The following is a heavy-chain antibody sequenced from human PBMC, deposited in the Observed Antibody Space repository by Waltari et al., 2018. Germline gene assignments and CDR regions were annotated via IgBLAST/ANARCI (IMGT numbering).Heavy chain of an antibody. V-gene: IGHV4-59*08. Sequence: QVQLQESGPGLVKPSETLSLTCTVSGGSISSYYWSWIRQPPGKGLEWIGYIYYSGSTNYNPSLKNRVTISVDTSKNQFSLKLSSVTAADTAVYYCARGVSGATDSQSDYWGQGTLVTVSS. CDR3: ARGVSGATDSQSDY. J-gene: IGHJ4*02. D-gene: IGHD1-26*01. CDR2: IYYSGST. CDR1: GGSISSYY.